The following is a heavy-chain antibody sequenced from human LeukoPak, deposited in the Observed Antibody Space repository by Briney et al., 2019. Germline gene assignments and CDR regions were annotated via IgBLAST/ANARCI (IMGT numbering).Heavy chain of an antibody. CDR1: GYSFTSYW. CDR2: IYPGDSDT. D-gene: IGHD2-2*02. Sequence: GESLKISCKGSGYSFTSYWIGWVRQMPGKGLEWMGIIYPGDSDTRYSPSFQGQVTISADKSISTAYLQWSSLKASDTAMYYCARHSCSSTSCYRDYYYYMDVWGKGTTVTVSS. J-gene: IGHJ6*03. V-gene: IGHV5-51*01. CDR3: ARHSCSSTSCYRDYYYYMDV.